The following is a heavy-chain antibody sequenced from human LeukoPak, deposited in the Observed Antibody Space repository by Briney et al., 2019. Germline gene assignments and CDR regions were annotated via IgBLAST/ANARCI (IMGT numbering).Heavy chain of an antibody. V-gene: IGHV3-30*04. D-gene: IGHD3-22*01. J-gene: IGHJ4*02. CDR1: GYTFTGYY. CDR2: ISNDGNNK. Sequence: SCKASGYTFTGYYMHWVRQAPGKGLEWVAFISNDGNNKYSADAVKGRFTISRDNSKNTLFLEMSNLRPEDTAVYYCARPGHGNYGPVGYWGQGTLVTVSS. CDR3: ARPGHGNYGPVGY.